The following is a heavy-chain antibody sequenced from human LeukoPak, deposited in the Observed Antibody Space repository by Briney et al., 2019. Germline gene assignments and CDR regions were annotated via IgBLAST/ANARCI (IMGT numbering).Heavy chain of an antibody. D-gene: IGHD3-10*01. Sequence: SETLSLTCTVSGGSISSYYWSWIRQPPGKGLEWIGYIYHSGSTYYNPSLKSRVTISLDRSKNQFSLNLSSVTAADTAVYFCARYNRDSGGYGMDVWGQGTTVTVSS. CDR1: GGSISSYY. V-gene: IGHV4-59*12. CDR3: ARYNRDSGGYGMDV. CDR2: IYHSGST. J-gene: IGHJ6*02.